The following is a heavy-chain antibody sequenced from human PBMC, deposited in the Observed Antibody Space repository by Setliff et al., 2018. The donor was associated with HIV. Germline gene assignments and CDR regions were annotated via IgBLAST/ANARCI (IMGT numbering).Heavy chain of an antibody. J-gene: IGHJ4*02. CDR1: GYNFATYY. CDR2: VNPGDSST. Sequence: PGESLKISCRTSGYNFATYYIAWVRQMPGKGPEWMGSVNPGDSSTKYNPSLQGQVTMSADKLINTAYLQLSSLKASDTAMYYCATRLLGYSGYGYWGQGTLVTVSS. CDR3: ATRLLGYSGYGY. D-gene: IGHD5-12*01. V-gene: IGHV5-51*01.